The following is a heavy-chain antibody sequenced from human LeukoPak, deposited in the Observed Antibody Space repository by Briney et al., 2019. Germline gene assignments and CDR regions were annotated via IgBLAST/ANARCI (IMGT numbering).Heavy chain of an antibody. D-gene: IGHD3-3*01. V-gene: IGHV3-30*02. Sequence: GGSLRLSSAESGFTFSSYGMHWVRQATGKGLEWVAFIRYDGSNKYYADSVKGRFTISRDNSKNTLYLQMNSLRAEDTAVYYCAKDSDFWSGHPYYFDYWGQGTLVTVSS. CDR3: AKDSDFWSGHPYYFDY. CDR2: IRYDGSNK. J-gene: IGHJ4*02. CDR1: GFTFSSYG.